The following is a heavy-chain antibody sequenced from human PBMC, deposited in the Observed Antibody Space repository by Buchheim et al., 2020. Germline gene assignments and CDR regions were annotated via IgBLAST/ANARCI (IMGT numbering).Heavy chain of an antibody. V-gene: IGHV3-30*18. Sequence: QVQLVESGGGVVQPGRSLRLSCAASGFTFSSYAMHWVRQAPGKGLEWVAVISYDGSNKYYADSVKGRFTISRDNSKNTLYLQMNSLRAEDTAVYYCAKSASNYFRALGGMDVWGQGTT. J-gene: IGHJ6*02. D-gene: IGHD3-10*01. CDR3: AKSASNYFRALGGMDV. CDR2: ISYDGSNK. CDR1: GFTFSSYA.